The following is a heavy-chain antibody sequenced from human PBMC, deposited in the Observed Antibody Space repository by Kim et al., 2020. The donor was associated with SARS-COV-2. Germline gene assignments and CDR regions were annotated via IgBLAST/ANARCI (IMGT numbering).Heavy chain of an antibody. CDR2: INHSGST. CDR1: GGSFSGYY. CDR3: ARRERSWSHVQWLVRGWFDP. J-gene: IGHJ5*02. D-gene: IGHD6-19*01. Sequence: SETLSLTCAVYGGSFSGYYWSWIRQPPGKGLEWIGEINHSGSTNYNPSLKSRVTISVDTSKNQFSLKLSSVTAADTAVYYCARRERSWSHVQWLVRGWFDPWGQGTLVTVSS. V-gene: IGHV4-34*01.